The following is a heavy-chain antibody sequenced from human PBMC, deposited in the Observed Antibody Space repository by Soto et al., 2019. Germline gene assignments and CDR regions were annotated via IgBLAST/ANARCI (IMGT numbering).Heavy chain of an antibody. J-gene: IGHJ6*02. Sequence: EVQLVESGGGLVKPGGSLRLSCAASGFIVTSYTVNWVRQAPGKGLEWVSSISGSSTYIYYADSVKGRFTISRDNAKNSLSLQLNSLRAEDTAVYYCARDRKIAVAGTSNHFYYGLDVWGQGTTVTVSS. CDR2: ISGSSTYI. V-gene: IGHV3-21*01. D-gene: IGHD6-19*01. CDR3: ARDRKIAVAGTSNHFYYGLDV. CDR1: GFIVTSYT.